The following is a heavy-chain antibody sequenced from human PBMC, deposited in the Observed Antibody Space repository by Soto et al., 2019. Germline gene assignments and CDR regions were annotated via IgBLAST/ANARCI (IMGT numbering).Heavy chain of an antibody. CDR1: GYSFTSYW. J-gene: IGHJ6*02. Sequence: GESLKISCKGSGYSFTSYWISWVRQMPGKGLEWMGRIDPSDSYTNYSPSFQGHVTISADKSISTAYLQWSSLKASDTAMYYCARRRKSDFWSGYYPGSYYYGMDVRGQRTTVRVSS. CDR3: ARRRKSDFWSGYYPGSYYYGMDV. CDR2: IDPSDSYT. V-gene: IGHV5-10-1*01. D-gene: IGHD3-3*01.